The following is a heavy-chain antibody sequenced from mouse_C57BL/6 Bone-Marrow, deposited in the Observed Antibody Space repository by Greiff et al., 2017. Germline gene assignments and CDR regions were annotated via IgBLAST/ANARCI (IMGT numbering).Heavy chain of an antibody. CDR2: IDPNSGGT. Sequence: QVQLQQPGAELVKPGASVKLSCKASGYTFTSYWMHWVKQRPGRGLEWIGRIDPNSGGTKYNEKFKSKATMTVDKPSNTAYMQLSSPTSEDSADYYGAREGKDYDDGSCFAYWGQGTPVTVSA. V-gene: IGHV1-72*01. CDR3: AREGKDYDDGSCFAY. J-gene: IGHJ3*01. D-gene: IGHD2-4*01. CDR1: GYTFTSYW.